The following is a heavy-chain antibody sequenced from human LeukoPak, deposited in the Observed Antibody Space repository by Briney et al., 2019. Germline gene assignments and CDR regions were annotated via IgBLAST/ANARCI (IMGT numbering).Heavy chain of an antibody. CDR2: IKSKTDGGTT. V-gene: IGHV3-15*01. CDR3: TTDRDDSYFDY. Sequence: PGGSLRLSCAASGFTFSSYAMSWVRQAPGKGLEWVGRIKSKTDGGTTDYAAPVKGRFTISRDDSKNTLYLQMNSLKTEDTAVYYCTTDRDDSYFDYWGQGTLVTVSS. CDR1: GFTFSSYA. J-gene: IGHJ4*02. D-gene: IGHD3-3*01.